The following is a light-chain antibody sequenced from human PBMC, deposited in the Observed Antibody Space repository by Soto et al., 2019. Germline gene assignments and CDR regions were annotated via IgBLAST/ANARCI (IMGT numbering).Light chain of an antibody. CDR3: QQRSNWLSWT. CDR1: QSVSSY. J-gene: IGKJ1*01. V-gene: IGKV3-11*01. Sequence: IVMTQSPGTLSVSPWERATLSCRASQSVSSYLAWYQQKPGQAPRLLIYDASNRATGIPARFSGSGSGTDFTLTISSLEPEDFAVYYCQQRSNWLSWTFGQGTKVDIK. CDR2: DAS.